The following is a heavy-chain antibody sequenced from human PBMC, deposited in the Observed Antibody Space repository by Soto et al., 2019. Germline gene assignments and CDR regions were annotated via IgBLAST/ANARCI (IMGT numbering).Heavy chain of an antibody. J-gene: IGHJ4*02. CDR1: GDSISNGDYY. Sequence: SETLSLTCTVSGDSISNGDYYWSWIRQPPGRGLEWIGYIDSSGSTYYNPCLKSRLTMSVDMSKNQFSLRLTSVTAADTAVYYCASRYLYWGQGLLVTVSS. V-gene: IGHV4-30-4*01. D-gene: IGHD3-16*02. CDR3: ASRYLY. CDR2: IDSSGST.